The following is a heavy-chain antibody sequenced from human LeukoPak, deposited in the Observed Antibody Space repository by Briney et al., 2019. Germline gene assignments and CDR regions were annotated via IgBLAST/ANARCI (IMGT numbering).Heavy chain of an antibody. CDR3: ARLWEWLDLDYYYYYYMDV. J-gene: IGHJ6*03. V-gene: IGHV5-51*01. CDR1: GYSFTSYW. Sequence: GESLKISCKGSGYSFTSYWIGWVRQMPGKDLEWMGIIYPGDSDTRYSPSFQGQVTISADKSISTAYLQWSSLKASDTAMYYCARLWEWLDLDYYYYYYMDVWGKGTTVTVSS. D-gene: IGHD3-3*01. CDR2: IYPGDSDT.